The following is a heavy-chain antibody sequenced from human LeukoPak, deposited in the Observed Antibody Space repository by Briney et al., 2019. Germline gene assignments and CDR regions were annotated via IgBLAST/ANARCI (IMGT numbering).Heavy chain of an antibody. CDR3: ASLARDY. CDR2: IHNDGST. CDR1: GFIVSNTY. Sequence: PGGSLRLSCAASGFIVSNTYMTWVRQAPGKGLEWVSAIHNDGSTYYADSVKGRFTISRDNSKNMLFLRMNSLRVEDTAVYFCASLARDYWGQGTLVSVSS. D-gene: IGHD3-3*02. V-gene: IGHV3-53*01. J-gene: IGHJ4*02.